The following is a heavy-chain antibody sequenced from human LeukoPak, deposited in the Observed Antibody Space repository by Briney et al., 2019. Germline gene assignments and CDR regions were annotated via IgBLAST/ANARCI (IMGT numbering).Heavy chain of an antibody. CDR3: AKQLVYCSDGSCYFPY. CDR1: GFTFSSSA. CDR2: ISNNGGYT. Sequence: GGSLRLSCAASGFTFSSSAMSWVRQAPGKGLEWVSAISNNGGYTYYADSVQGRFTISRDNSKSTLCLQMNSLRAEDTAVYYCAKQLVYCSDGSCYFPYWGQGTLVTVSS. J-gene: IGHJ4*02. V-gene: IGHV3-23*01. D-gene: IGHD2-15*01.